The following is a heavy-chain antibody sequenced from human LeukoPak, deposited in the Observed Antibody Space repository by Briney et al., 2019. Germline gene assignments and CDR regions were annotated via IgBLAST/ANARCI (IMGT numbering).Heavy chain of an antibody. CDR1: GYTFTSYY. CDR2: INPSGGST. CDR3: AKGPAGERLDY. D-gene: IGHD1-26*01. V-gene: IGHV1-46*01. Sequence: ASVKVSCKASGYTFTSYYMHWVRRAPGQGLEWMGIINPSGGSTSYAQKFQGRVTMTRDMSTGTVYMELSSLRSEDTAVYYCAKGPAGERLDYWGQGTLVTVSS. J-gene: IGHJ4*02.